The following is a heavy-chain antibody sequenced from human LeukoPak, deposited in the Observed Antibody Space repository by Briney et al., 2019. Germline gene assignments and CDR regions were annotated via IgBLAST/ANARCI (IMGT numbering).Heavy chain of an antibody. CDR3: ASGSLWSGILEY. D-gene: IGHD3-3*01. J-gene: IGHJ4*02. Sequence: GGSLILSCAASGFTFSDYYISWIRQAPAKGLEWVSYITRSSSTLYYANAVKGRFTISRDNAKNSLYLQMNSLRVEDTAVYYCASGSLWSGILEYWGQGTLVIVS. CDR1: GFTFSDYY. V-gene: IGHV3-11*04. CDR2: ITRSSSTL.